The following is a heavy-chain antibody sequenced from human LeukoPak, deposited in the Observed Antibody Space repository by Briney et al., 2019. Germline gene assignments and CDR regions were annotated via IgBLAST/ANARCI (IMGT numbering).Heavy chain of an antibody. CDR1: GFTFDRYW. CDR3: ARDLSYGSGDY. D-gene: IGHD3-10*01. J-gene: IGHJ4*02. CDR2: IKEDGSEK. V-gene: IGHV3-7*01. Sequence: GGSLRLSCAASGFTFDRYWMSWVRQAPGKGLQWVANIKEDGSEKYYVDSVKGRFTMSRDNAKNSLYLQMTSLRAEDTAVYYCARDLSYGSGDYWGQGILVTVSS.